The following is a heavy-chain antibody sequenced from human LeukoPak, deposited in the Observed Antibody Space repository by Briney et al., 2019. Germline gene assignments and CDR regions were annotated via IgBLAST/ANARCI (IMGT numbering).Heavy chain of an antibody. D-gene: IGHD1-1*01. J-gene: IGHJ4*02. CDR1: GGSINLYY. CDR3: ARVWGNNWHFDY. CDR2: IHYSGKT. V-gene: IGHV4-59*01. Sequence: SETLSLTCSVSGGSINLYYWTWIRQTPGKGLEWIGSIHYSGKTDHNPSLKSRLTVSVDMSKNQFSLRLTSLSAADTAIYYCARVWGNNWHFDYWGQGILVTVSS.